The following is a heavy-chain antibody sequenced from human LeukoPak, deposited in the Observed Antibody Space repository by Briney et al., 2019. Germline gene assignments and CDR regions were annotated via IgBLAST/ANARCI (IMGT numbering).Heavy chain of an antibody. D-gene: IGHD5-18*01. Sequence: PGRSLRLSCAASGFTFSSYAMHWVRQAPGKGLEWVAVISYDGSNKYYADSVKGRFTISRDNSKNTLYLQMNSLRAEDTAVYYCARDTERGYSYGYGAFDIWGQGTMVTVSS. CDR2: ISYDGSNK. CDR3: ARDTERGYSYGYGAFDI. V-gene: IGHV3-30-3*01. CDR1: GFTFSSYA. J-gene: IGHJ3*02.